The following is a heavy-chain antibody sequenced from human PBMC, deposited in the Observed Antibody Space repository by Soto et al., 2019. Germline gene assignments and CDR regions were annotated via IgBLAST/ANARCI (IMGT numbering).Heavy chain of an antibody. CDR2: IIPIFGTA. D-gene: IGHD3-22*01. V-gene: IGHV1-69*13. CDR3: AIGYGVGVVVIGMDV. Sequence: GASVKVSCKASGGTFSSYAISWVRQAPGQGLEWMGGIIPIFGTANYAQKFQGRATITADESTSTAYMELSSLRSEDTAEYYCAIGYGVGVVVIGMDVWGQGTTVTVSS. J-gene: IGHJ6*02. CDR1: GGTFSSYA.